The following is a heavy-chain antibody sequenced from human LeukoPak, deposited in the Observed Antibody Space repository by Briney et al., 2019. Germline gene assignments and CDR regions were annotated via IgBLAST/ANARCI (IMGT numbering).Heavy chain of an antibody. D-gene: IGHD3-22*01. CDR1: GFTFSSYS. CDR2: ISSSSSTI. CDR3: ARDYYDSSGYYYG. Sequence: GGSLRLSCAAPGFTFSSYSMNWVRQAPGKGLEWVSYISSSSSTIYYADSVKGRFTISRDNAKNSLYLQMNSLRAEDTAVYYCARDYYDSSGYYYGWGQGTLVTVSS. J-gene: IGHJ4*02. V-gene: IGHV3-48*04.